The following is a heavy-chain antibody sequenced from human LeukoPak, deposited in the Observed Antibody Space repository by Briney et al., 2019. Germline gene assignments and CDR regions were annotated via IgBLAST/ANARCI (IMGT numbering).Heavy chain of an antibody. V-gene: IGHV1-8*01. Sequence: ASVTVSCKVSGYTLTELSMHWVRQAPGKGLEWMGWMNPNSGNTDYAQKFQGRVTMTRNTSISTAYMELSRLRSDGTAVYYCARESSFGSGGSFDYWGQGTLVTVSS. CDR3: ARESSFGSGGSFDY. CDR1: GYTLTELS. J-gene: IGHJ4*02. CDR2: MNPNSGNT. D-gene: IGHD3-3*01.